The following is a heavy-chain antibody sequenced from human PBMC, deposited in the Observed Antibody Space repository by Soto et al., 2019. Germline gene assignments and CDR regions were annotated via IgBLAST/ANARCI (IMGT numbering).Heavy chain of an antibody. CDR2: IMPIFRTP. D-gene: IGHD1-1*01. CDR3: ARDNDRPQLGGNYYYILDV. Sequence: QVQLEQSGAEVKKPGSSVKVSCKASGGTFRNSAISWVRQAPGQGLEWMGGIMPIFRTPDYAQKFQGRVTITADEPTSTAYMGLSGLRSDDTAVYFCARDNDRPQLGGNYYYILDVWGHGTTVTVSS. V-gene: IGHV1-69*12. J-gene: IGHJ6*02. CDR1: GGTFRNSA.